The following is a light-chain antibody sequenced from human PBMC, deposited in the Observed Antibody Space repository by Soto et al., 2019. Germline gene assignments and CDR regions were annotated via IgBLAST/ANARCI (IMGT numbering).Light chain of an antibody. CDR1: QSVSNNY. J-gene: IGKJ1*01. CDR2: GAS. V-gene: IGKV3-20*01. CDR3: KQYGSSGT. Sequence: EIVFTHSPVDLSFPQLGRATLSCRASQSVSNNYLAWYQQKPGQAPRLLIYGASNRATGIPDRFSGSGSGTDFTLTISRLEPEDFAVYYCKQYGSSGTCGQGTTGDIK.